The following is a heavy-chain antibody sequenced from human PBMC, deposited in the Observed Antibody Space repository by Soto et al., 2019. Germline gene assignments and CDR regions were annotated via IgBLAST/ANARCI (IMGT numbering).Heavy chain of an antibody. J-gene: IGHJ5*02. Sequence: ASVKVSCKASGYTFTSYDINWVRQATGQGLEWMGWMNPNSGNTGYAQKFQDRVTMTRNTSISTAYMELSSLRSEDTAVYYCARAGTPNYDYVLGDWFDPWGQGTLVTVSS. V-gene: IGHV1-8*01. D-gene: IGHD3-16*01. CDR3: ARAGTPNYDYVLGDWFDP. CDR2: MNPNSGNT. CDR1: GYTFTSYD.